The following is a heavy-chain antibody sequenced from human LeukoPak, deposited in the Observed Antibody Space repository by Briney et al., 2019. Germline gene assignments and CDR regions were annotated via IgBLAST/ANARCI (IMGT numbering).Heavy chain of an antibody. CDR3: ARGNSDLATAPDS. D-gene: IGHD6-13*01. J-gene: IGHJ5*01. V-gene: IGHV3-33*08. Sequence: AGGSLRLSCAASGFTLNTYGMHWVRQAPGKGLEWLAVIWYDGSNKYYADSVKGRFTISRDNSKNTLYLQMDSLRAEDTAVYYCARGNSDLATAPDSWGQGTLVTVSS. CDR1: GFTLNTYG. CDR2: IWYDGSNK.